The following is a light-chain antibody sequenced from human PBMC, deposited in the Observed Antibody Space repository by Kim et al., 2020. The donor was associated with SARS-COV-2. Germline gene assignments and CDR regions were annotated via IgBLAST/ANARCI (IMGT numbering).Light chain of an antibody. J-gene: IGLJ2*01. CDR2: YDS. V-gene: IGLV3-21*04. CDR3: QVWDSSSERL. Sequence: SYELTQPPSVSVAPGKTARITCGGNNLGGKSVHWYQQKPGQAPVLVIYYDSDRPSGIPERFSGSNSGNTATLTISRVEAGDEADYYCQVWDSSSERLVGG. CDR1: NLGGKS.